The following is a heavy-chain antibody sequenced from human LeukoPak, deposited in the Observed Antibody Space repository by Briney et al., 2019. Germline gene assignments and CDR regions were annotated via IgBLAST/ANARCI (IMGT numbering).Heavy chain of an antibody. CDR2: IIPIFGTA. V-gene: IGHV1-69*13. D-gene: IGHD6-19*01. Sequence: GASVKVSCKASGGTFSSDAISWVRQAPGQGLEWMGGIIPIFGTANYAQKFQGRVTITADESTSTAYMELSSLRSEDTAVYYCARGTYSSGWSYDAFDIWGQGTMVTVSS. CDR3: ARGTYSSGWSYDAFDI. J-gene: IGHJ3*02. CDR1: GGTFSSDA.